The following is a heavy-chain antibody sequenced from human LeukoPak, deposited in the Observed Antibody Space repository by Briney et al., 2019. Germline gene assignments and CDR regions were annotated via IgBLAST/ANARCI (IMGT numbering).Heavy chain of an antibody. CDR2: INAGNGNT. Sequence: ASVKVSCKASGYTFTSYGISWVRQAPGQRLEWMGWINAGNGNTKYSQKFQGRVTITRDTSASTAYMELSSLRSEDTAVYYCARGGSSSWYHLGNYWGQGTLVTVSS. CDR1: GYTFTSYG. D-gene: IGHD6-13*01. V-gene: IGHV1-3*01. J-gene: IGHJ4*02. CDR3: ARGGSSSWYHLGNY.